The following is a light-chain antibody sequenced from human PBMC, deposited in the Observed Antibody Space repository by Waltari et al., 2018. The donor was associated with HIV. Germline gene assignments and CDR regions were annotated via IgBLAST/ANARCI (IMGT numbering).Light chain of an antibody. Sequence: SYVLTQPPSVSVAPGQTARITCGGNNIGSKSVHWYQQKPGQAPVLVVYDDTDRPPGIPERVSGSNSGNTATLTISRVEAGDEADYYCQVWDTSGDPWVFGGGTKLTVL. CDR3: QVWDTSGDPWV. J-gene: IGLJ3*02. CDR2: DDT. CDR1: NIGSKS. V-gene: IGLV3-21*02.